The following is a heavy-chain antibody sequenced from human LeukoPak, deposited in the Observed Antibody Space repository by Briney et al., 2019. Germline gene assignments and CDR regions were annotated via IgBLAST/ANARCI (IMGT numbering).Heavy chain of an antibody. V-gene: IGHV4-59*01. J-gene: IGHJ4*02. CDR2: IFYTGST. Sequence: SETLSLTCTVSVGSISSYYWSWIRQPPGKGLEWIGYIFYTGSTNYNPSLKSRVTISVLTSKNRFSLKLSSVTAADTAVYYCARAILSGYPDSWGQGTLVIVFS. CDR1: VGSISSYY. D-gene: IGHD3-3*01. CDR3: ARAILSGYPDS.